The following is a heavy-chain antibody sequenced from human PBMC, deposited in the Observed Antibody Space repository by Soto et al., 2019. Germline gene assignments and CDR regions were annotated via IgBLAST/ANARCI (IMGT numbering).Heavy chain of an antibody. Sequence: QVQLQESGPGLVKPSETLSLTCTVSGGSISSYYWSWIRQPPGKGLEWIGYIYYSGSTNYNPSLKSRVTISVDTSKNQFSLKLSSVTAADTAVYYCARDQGGATDDLGPGTLVTVSS. D-gene: IGHD1-26*01. CDR3: ARDQGGATDD. V-gene: IGHV4-59*01. CDR1: GGSISSYY. CDR2: IYYSGST. J-gene: IGHJ4*02.